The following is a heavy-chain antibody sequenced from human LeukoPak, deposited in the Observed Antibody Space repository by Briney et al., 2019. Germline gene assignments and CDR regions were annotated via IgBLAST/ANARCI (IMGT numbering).Heavy chain of an antibody. D-gene: IGHD2-15*01. J-gene: IGHJ6*03. V-gene: IGHV1-69*05. CDR1: GGTLSRYA. CDR2: IIPIFGTT. Sequence: SVKVSCKASGGTLSRYAISWVRQTPGQGIERMGRIIPIFGTTNYAKKFEGRVTITTDESTSTAYMELSSLRSEDTAVYYCARASKLPLARYYYYYMDVWGKGTTVTVSS. CDR3: ARASKLPLARYYYYYMDV.